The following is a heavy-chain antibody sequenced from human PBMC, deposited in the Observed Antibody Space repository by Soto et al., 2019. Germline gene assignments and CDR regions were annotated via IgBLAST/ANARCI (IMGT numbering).Heavy chain of an antibody. V-gene: IGHV1-3*01. CDR3: ARPVYYYHGMDV. Sequence: QVQLVQSGAEVKKPGASLKVSCKASGYTFTGYVMHWVRQAPGQRLEWMGWINAGNGNTKYSQKFQGRVTITRDTSASTAYMELSSLRSEDTAVYYCARPVYYYHGMDVWGQGTTVTVSS. CDR2: INAGNGNT. J-gene: IGHJ6*02. CDR1: GYTFTGYV.